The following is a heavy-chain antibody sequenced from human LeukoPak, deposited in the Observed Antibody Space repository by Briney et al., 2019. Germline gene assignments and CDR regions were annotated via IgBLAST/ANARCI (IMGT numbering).Heavy chain of an antibody. D-gene: IGHD2-21*02. J-gene: IGHJ4*02. CDR2: ISSSDSTI. CDR1: GFTFSDYY. CDR3: ARVEGCGGDCYYFDY. Sequence: GGSLRLSCAASGFTFSDYYMSWIRQAPGKGLEWVSYISSSDSTIYYADSVKGRFTISRDNAKNSLYLQMNSLRAEDTAVYYCARVEGCGGDCYYFDYWGQGTLVTVSS. V-gene: IGHV3-11*04.